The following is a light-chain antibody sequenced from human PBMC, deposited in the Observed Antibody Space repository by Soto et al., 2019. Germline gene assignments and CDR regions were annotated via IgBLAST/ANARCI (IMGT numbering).Light chain of an antibody. CDR1: SSDVGGYNY. J-gene: IGLJ2*01. Sequence: QSALTQPPSASGSPGQSVTISCTGTSSDVGGYNYVSWYQQQSGKAPKLMIYEVSKRPSGVPDRFSGSKSGNTASLTVSGRQAEDEAEYYWRSYAGSKTVVFGGGTKLTVL. V-gene: IGLV2-8*01. CDR2: EVS. CDR3: RSYAGSKTVV.